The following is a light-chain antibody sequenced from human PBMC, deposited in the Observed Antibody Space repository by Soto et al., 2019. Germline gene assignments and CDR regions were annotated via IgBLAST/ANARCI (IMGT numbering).Light chain of an antibody. CDR1: SSDVGSHNI. J-gene: IGLJ2*01. CDR3: CSYAGSSTVVV. Sequence: QSALTQPASVSGSPGQSITISCTGTSSDVGSHNIVSWYQQHPGKAPKLMIYEGSKRPSGISNRFSASKSGITASLTISGLQAEDEADYYCCSYAGSSTVVVFGGGTKVTVL. CDR2: EGS. V-gene: IGLV2-23*03.